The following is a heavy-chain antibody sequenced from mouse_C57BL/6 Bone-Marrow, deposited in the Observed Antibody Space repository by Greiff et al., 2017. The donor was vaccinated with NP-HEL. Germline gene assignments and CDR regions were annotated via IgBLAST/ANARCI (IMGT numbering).Heavy chain of an antibody. V-gene: IGHV1-64*01. Sequence: VQLQQSGAELVKPGASVKLSCKASGYTFTSYWMHWVKQRPGQGLEWIGMIHPNSGSTNYNEKFKSKATLTVDKSSSTAYMHLSSLTSEDSAVYYCARVPYSNEAYWGQGTLVTVSA. CDR3: ARVPYSNEAY. CDR1: GYTFTSYW. CDR2: IHPNSGST. J-gene: IGHJ3*01. D-gene: IGHD2-5*01.